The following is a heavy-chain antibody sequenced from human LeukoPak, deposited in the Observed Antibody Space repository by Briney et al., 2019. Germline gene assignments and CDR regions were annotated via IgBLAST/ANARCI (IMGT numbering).Heavy chain of an antibody. CDR3: ARGRGADYYGSGSYSSFDY. CDR1: GGSFSGYY. V-gene: IGHV4-34*01. D-gene: IGHD3-10*01. J-gene: IGHJ4*02. CDR2: INHSGST. Sequence: PSETLSLNCAVYGGSFSGYYWSWIRQPPGKGLEWIGEINHSGSTNYNPSLKSRVTISVDTSKNQFSLKLSSVTAADTAVYYCARGRGADYYGSGSYSSFDYWGQGTLVTVSS.